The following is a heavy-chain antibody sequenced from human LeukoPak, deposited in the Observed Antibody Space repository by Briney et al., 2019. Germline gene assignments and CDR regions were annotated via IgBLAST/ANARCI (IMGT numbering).Heavy chain of an antibody. CDR2: IDWDDDK. J-gene: IGHJ4*02. Sequence: KESGPTLVKPTQTLTLTCSLSGVSLSTSGVGVGWIRQPPGKALEWLARIDWDDDKYYSTSLKTRLTISKGTSKNQVVLTMTNMDPVDTATYYCARIYRYCSTTSCYVPDYWGQGTLVTVSS. V-gene: IGHV2-70*04. D-gene: IGHD2-2*01. CDR3: ARIYRYCSTTSCYVPDY. CDR1: GVSLSTSGVG.